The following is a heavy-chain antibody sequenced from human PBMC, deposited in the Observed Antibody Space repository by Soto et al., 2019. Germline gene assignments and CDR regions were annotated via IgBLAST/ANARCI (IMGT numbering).Heavy chain of an antibody. J-gene: IGHJ6*02. CDR3: ARDKPDGEKGGYYGMDV. CDR1: GFTFSSYG. Sequence: ESGGGVVQPGRSLRLSCAASGFTFSSYGMHWVRQAPGKGLEWVAVIWYDGSNKYYADSVKGRFTISRDNSKNTLYLQMNSLRAEDTAVYYCARDKPDGEKGGYYGMDVWGQGTTVTVSS. D-gene: IGHD7-27*01. V-gene: IGHV3-33*01. CDR2: IWYDGSNK.